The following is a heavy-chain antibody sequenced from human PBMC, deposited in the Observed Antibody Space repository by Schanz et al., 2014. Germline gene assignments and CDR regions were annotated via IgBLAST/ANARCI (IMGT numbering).Heavy chain of an antibody. V-gene: IGHV7-4-1*02. Sequence: QVQLVQSGSELKKPGASVKVSCESSAYRFTSYAIHWVRQAPGQGLEWMGWINPNTGNQTYAQGFTGRFVFSLDNSRNTTYLHIKSLKTDDTAIYYCARDPTAFRTFDLWGQGTMVAVSS. J-gene: IGHJ3*01. CDR3: ARDPTAFRTFDL. CDR1: AYRFTSYA. CDR2: INPNTGNQ.